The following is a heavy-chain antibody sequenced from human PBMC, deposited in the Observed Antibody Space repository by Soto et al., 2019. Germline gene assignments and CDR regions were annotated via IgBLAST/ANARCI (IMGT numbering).Heavy chain of an antibody. J-gene: IGHJ4*02. D-gene: IGHD6-13*01. CDR2: VYNSGST. Sequence: SETLSLTCTVSGGSISSNYWTWIRQSPGKGLEWIGYVYNSGSTYYNPSLKSRVTISEDTSKSQFSLKVNSMTAADTAVYYCARYRREAVAGYTLDNWGQGILVTVS. V-gene: IGHV4-59*01. CDR3: ARYRREAVAGYTLDN. CDR1: GGSISSNY.